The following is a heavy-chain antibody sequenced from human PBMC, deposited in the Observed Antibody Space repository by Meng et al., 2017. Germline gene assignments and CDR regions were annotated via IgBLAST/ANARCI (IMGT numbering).Heavy chain of an antibody. V-gene: IGHV4-61*01. J-gene: IGHJ4*02. D-gene: IGHD3-3*01. CDR3: AREAIFGVAPGALDY. CDR1: GGSCRSGSYY. CDR2: IYYSGST. Sequence: LQESGPVPGGHSGTRSLTCPFSGGSCRSGSYYWSWTRQPPGKGLEWIGYIYYSGSTNYNPSLKSRVTISVDTSKNQFSLKLSSVTAADTAVYYCAREAIFGVAPGALDYWGQGTLVTVSS.